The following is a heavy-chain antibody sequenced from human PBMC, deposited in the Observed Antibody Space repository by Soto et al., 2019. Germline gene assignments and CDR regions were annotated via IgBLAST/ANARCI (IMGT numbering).Heavy chain of an antibody. J-gene: IGHJ4*02. D-gene: IGHD3-22*01. V-gene: IGHV3-64D*08. CDR2: ISNNGGST. CDR1: GFTFSNYD. CDR3: VLDYYDNSAYFAFDY. Sequence: PGGSLRLSCIVSGFTFSNYDMHWVRQAPGKGLEYVSVISNNGGSTYYADSVKGRFTISRDNSKNTLYLQMTSLRTEDTAVYYCVLDYYDNSAYFAFDYWGQGALVTVSS.